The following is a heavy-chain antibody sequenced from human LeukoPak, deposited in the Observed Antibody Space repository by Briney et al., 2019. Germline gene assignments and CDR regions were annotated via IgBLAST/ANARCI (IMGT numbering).Heavy chain of an antibody. Sequence: PSETLSLTCAVSGYSISSGCYWGWIRQPPGKGLERIGSIYHSGSTYYNPSLKSRVTISVDTSRNQFSLKLSSVTAADTAVYYCARGAAGYSYRIDYWGQGTLVTVSS. J-gene: IGHJ4*02. CDR1: GYSISSGCY. CDR2: IYHSGST. D-gene: IGHD5-18*01. V-gene: IGHV4-38-2*01. CDR3: ARGAAGYSYRIDY.